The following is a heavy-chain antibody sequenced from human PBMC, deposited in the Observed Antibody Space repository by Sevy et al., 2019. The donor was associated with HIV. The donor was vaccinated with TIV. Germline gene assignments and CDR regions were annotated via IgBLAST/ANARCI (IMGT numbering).Heavy chain of an antibody. V-gene: IGHV3-7*01. Sequence: GGSLSLSCEASGFTFSSYWMSWVRQAPGKGLEWVANIKEDGSVKYYVESVKGRFTISRDNAKNSVYLQMNSLRAEDAALYYCVRAIGAAGSYWGLGTLVTVSS. D-gene: IGHD6-13*01. CDR1: GFTFSSYW. J-gene: IGHJ4*02. CDR2: IKEDGSVK. CDR3: VRAIGAAGSY.